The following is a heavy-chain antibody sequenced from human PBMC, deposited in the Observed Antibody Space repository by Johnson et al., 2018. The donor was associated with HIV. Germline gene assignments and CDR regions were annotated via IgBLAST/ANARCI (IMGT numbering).Heavy chain of an antibody. CDR3: AKDMNSGYDLWGLGFDI. D-gene: IGHD5-12*01. J-gene: IGHJ3*02. CDR2: IGTAGDT. V-gene: IGHV3-13*01. CDR1: GFTFSSYD. Sequence: VQLVESGGGLVQPGGSLRLSCAASGFTFSSYDMHWVRQATGKGLEWVSAIGTAGDTYYPGSVKGRFTISRDNAKNSLYLQMNSLRAEDTALYYCAKDMNSGYDLWGLGFDIWGQGTMVTVSS.